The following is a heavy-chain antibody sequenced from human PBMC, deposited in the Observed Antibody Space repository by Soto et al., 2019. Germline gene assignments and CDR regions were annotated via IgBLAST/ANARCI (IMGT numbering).Heavy chain of an antibody. CDR3: ARAISGYVT. CDR2: INAGNGDT. Sequence: QVQLVQSGAEIKKPGASVKLSCKASGITYNTYAIHWVRQAPGQGLEWMGWINAGNGDTRYSQNFQGRVTLTRDTSASTVYMDLGSLKSEDTGVYYCARAISGYVTWGQGTLVNVSS. J-gene: IGHJ4*02. V-gene: IGHV1-3*01. CDR1: GITYNTYA. D-gene: IGHD5-12*01.